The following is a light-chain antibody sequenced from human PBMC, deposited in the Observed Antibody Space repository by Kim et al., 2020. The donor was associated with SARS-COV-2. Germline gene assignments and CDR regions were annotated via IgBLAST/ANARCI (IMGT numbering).Light chain of an antibody. V-gene: IGLV3-19*01. J-gene: IGLJ2*01. CDR2: GKN. Sequence: VALGQTVRITCQGDSLRSYYATWYQHKPGQAPIVFIYGKNNRPSGIPDRFSGSSSGNTASLTITGTRAGDEADYYCNSRDSNDNVVFGGGTQLTVL. CDR1: SLRSYY. CDR3: NSRDSNDNVV.